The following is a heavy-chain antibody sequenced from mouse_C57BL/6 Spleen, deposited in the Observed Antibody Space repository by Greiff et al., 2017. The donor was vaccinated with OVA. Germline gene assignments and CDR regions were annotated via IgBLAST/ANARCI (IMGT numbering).Heavy chain of an antibody. V-gene: IGHV1-9*01. Sequence: QVQLQQSGAELMKPGASVKLSCKATGYTFTGYWIEWVKQRPGHGLEWIGEILPGSGSTNYNEKFKGKATFTADTSSNTAYMQLSSLTTEDSAIYYCAREIYFYGSSYARGNYWGQGTTLTVSS. D-gene: IGHD1-1*01. J-gene: IGHJ2*01. CDR2: ILPGSGST. CDR3: AREIYFYGSSYARGNY. CDR1: GYTFTGYW.